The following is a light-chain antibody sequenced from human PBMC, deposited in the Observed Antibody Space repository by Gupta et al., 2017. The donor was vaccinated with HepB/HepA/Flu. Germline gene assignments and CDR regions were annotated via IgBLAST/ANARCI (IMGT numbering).Light chain of an antibody. J-gene: IGKJ1*01. CDR1: QSFNSW. CDR2: KAS. CDR3: QQYGTLART. Sequence: DIPMTQSPSTLSASLGDTITLTCRASQSFNSWLAWYQEKTGEATKLLIHKASTLASGVPSRFSGSGSGTEFTLTISNLEADDFATYYCQQYGTLARTFGQGTKVEIK. V-gene: IGKV1-5*03.